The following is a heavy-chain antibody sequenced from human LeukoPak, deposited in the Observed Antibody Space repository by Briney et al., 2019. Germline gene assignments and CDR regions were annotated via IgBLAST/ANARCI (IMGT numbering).Heavy chain of an antibody. CDR2: IWYDGSNK. CDR3: ARGLDLGYFHH. Sequence: GGSLRLSCVLSGFTFSSYDMHWVRQAPGKGLEWVALIWYDGSNKYYADSVKGRFTISRDNSKNTLYLQMNSLRAEDTAVYYCARGLDLGYFHHWGQGTLVTVSS. CDR1: GFTFSSYD. J-gene: IGHJ1*01. V-gene: IGHV3-33*01. D-gene: IGHD4-11*01.